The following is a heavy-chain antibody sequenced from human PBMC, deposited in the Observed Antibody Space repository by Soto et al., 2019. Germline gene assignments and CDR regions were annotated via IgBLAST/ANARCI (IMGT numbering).Heavy chain of an antibody. CDR1: GGSISSSSYY. V-gene: IGHV4-39*02. J-gene: IGHJ1*01. CDR2: IYYSGST. Sequence: SETLSLTCTVSGGSISSSSYYWGWIRQPPGKGLEWIGSIYYSGSTNYNPSLKSRVTISLDTSKNQFSLNLSSVTAADTAVYYCARELKARACFRRYFQHWGQGTMVTVSS. CDR3: ARELKARACFRRYFQH.